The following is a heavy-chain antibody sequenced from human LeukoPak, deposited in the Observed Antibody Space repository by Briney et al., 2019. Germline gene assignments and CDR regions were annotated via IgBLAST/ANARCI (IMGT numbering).Heavy chain of an antibody. D-gene: IGHD2-15*01. CDR1: GGTFSSYA. Sequence: SVKVSCKASGGTFSSYAISWVRQAPGQGLEWMGGIIPIFGTANYAQKFQGRVTITADKSTSTAYMELSSLRSDDTAVYYCARMSGYCSGGSCYGNNWFDPWGQGTLVTVSS. V-gene: IGHV1-69*06. CDR3: ARMSGYCSGGSCYGNNWFDP. J-gene: IGHJ5*02. CDR2: IIPIFGTA.